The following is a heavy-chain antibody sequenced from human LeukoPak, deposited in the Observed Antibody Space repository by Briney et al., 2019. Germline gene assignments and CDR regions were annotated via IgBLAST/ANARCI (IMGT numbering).Heavy chain of an antibody. CDR2: INHSGST. D-gene: IGHD6-13*01. Sequence: SETLSLTCAVYGGSFSGYYWSWIRQPPGKGLEWIGEINHSGSTNYNPSLKSRVTISVDTSKNQFSLKLSSVTAADTAVYYCARGSSSWSSQYYDYWGQGTLVTVSP. CDR3: ARGSSSWSSQYYDY. J-gene: IGHJ4*02. CDR1: GGSFSGYY. V-gene: IGHV4-34*01.